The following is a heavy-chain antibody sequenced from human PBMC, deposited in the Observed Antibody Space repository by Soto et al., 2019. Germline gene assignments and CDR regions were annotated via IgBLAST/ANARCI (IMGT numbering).Heavy chain of an antibody. V-gene: IGHV3-23*01. CDR3: AKGGAYYDFVMDV. CDR2: ISGSGGST. D-gene: IGHD3-3*01. J-gene: IGHJ6*03. Sequence: EVQLLESGGGLVQPGGSLRLSCAASGFTFSSYAMSWVRQAPGKGLEWVSAISGSGGSTYYADSVKGRFTISRDNSKDTLYLQMNSLRAEDTAVYYCAKGGAYYDFVMDVWGKGTTVTVSS. CDR1: GFTFSSYA.